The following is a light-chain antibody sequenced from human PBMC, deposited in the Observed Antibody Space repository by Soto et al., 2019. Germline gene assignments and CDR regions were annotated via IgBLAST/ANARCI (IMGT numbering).Light chain of an antibody. CDR1: QSISNH. J-gene: IGKJ1*01. Sequence: DIELTQSPSSLSASLGDRATLSCRASQSISNHLDWYQQKPGKAPRLLTSAASSLPSGVTARFSGSGSGTDFSLTISSLQPEDFATYHCQQSYSTPWTFGQGTKVDIK. V-gene: IGKV1-39*01. CDR2: AAS. CDR3: QQSYSTPWT.